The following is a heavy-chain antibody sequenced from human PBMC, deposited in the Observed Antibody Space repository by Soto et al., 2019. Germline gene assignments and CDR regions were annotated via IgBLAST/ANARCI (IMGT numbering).Heavy chain of an antibody. CDR2: ISIIGSAI. J-gene: IGHJ4*02. CDR3: ARHLRGRINYVY. CDR1: GFTVSDYY. D-gene: IGHD2-15*01. Sequence: GGSLRLSCAASGFTVSDYYMSWIRQAPGKGLEWVSYISIIGSAIYYADSVKGRFTISRDNAKNSLYLQMNSLRAEDTAVYYCARHLRGRINYVYWGQGTLVTVSS. V-gene: IGHV3-11*01.